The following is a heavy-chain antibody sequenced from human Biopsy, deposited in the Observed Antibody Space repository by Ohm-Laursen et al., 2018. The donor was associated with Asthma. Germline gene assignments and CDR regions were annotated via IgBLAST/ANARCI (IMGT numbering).Heavy chain of an antibody. D-gene: IGHD2-2*01. CDR1: GASIRGSGSY. V-gene: IGHV4-39*01. CDR2: THYSGST. Sequence: GTLSLTCAVSGASIRGSGSYWAWIRQAPGKGPEWIGTTHYSGSTFYKPSLRSRVTMSLDTSTNQFSLRLRSVTATDTAVYYCARHDHRWDTYADFWGQGTLVTVSS. J-gene: IGHJ4*02. CDR3: ARHDHRWDTYADF.